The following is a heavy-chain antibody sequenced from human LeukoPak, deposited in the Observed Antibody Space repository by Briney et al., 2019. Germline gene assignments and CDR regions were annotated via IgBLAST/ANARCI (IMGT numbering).Heavy chain of an antibody. D-gene: IGHD6-6*01. Sequence: SQTLSLTCAISGDSVSSNSAAWNWIRQSPSRGLEWLGRTYYRSKWYNDYAVSVKSRITINPDTSKNQFSLQLNSVTPEDTAVYYCAKSVIPRVHSRSYWFGPRGQGTLGTVSP. J-gene: IGHJ5*02. CDR1: GDSVSSNSAA. CDR2: TYYRSKWYN. V-gene: IGHV6-1*01. CDR3: AKSVIPRVHSRSYWFGP.